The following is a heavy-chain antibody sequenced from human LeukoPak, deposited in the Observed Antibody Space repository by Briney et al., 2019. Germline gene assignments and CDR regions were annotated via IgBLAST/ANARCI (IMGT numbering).Heavy chain of an antibody. CDR3: VRALNPYYYDSSGYSTFDY. V-gene: IGHV1-69*13. D-gene: IGHD3-22*01. CDR1: GGTFSSYA. Sequence: ASVKVSCKASGGTFSSYAISWVRQAPGQGLEWMGGIIPIFGTANYAQKFQGRVTITADESTSTAYMELSSLRSEDTAVYYCVRALNPYYYDSSGYSTFDYWGQGTLVTVSS. CDR2: IIPIFGTA. J-gene: IGHJ4*02.